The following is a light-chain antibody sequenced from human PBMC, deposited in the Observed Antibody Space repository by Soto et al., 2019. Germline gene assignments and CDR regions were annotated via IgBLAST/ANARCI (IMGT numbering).Light chain of an antibody. V-gene: IGLV2-14*03. CDR1: SSDVGGYNS. Sequence: QSALTQPASVSGSPGQSIAISCTGTSSDVGGYNSASWYQQHPGKAPKLLIYDVSNRPSGVSNRCSGSKSGNTASLTISGLQAEDEADYYCSSYSTGGSYVFGTGTKLTVL. J-gene: IGLJ1*01. CDR3: SSYSTGGSYV. CDR2: DVS.